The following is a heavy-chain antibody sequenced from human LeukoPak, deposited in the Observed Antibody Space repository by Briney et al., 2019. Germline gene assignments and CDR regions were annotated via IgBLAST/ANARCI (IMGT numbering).Heavy chain of an antibody. D-gene: IGHD3-16*02. Sequence: GGSLRLSCAASGFTFSTSGMHWVRQAPGKGLEWVAVIWYDGSNKHYAESVQGRFSISKDNSKSTLYLQMNSLRAEDTAVYYCARDTQHYDYVWGSYRYYYGMDVWGQGTTVTVSS. CDR1: GFTFSTSG. CDR3: ARDTQHYDYVWGSYRYYYGMDV. V-gene: IGHV3-33*01. J-gene: IGHJ6*02. CDR2: IWYDGSNK.